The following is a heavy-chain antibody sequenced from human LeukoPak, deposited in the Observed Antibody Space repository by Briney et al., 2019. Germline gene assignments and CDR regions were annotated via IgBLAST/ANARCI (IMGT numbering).Heavy chain of an antibody. J-gene: IGHJ5*02. CDR3: ARRMPSGDSNNNWFDP. D-gene: IGHD4-17*01. Sequence: SETLSLTCTVSGGSISSYYWSWIRQPPGKGLEWIGYIYTSGSTNYNPSLKSRVTISVDTSKNQFSLKLSSVTAADTAVYYCARRMPSGDSNNNWFDPWGQGTLVTVSS. CDR2: IYTSGST. V-gene: IGHV4-4*09. CDR1: GGSISSYY.